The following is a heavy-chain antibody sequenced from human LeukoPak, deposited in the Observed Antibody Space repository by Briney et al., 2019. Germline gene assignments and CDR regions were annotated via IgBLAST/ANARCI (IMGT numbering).Heavy chain of an antibody. V-gene: IGHV3-74*03. J-gene: IGHJ4*02. Sequence: GGSLRLSCAASGFTFSSHWMHWVRQAPGKGLVWVSRINGDGSNTTYADSVKGRFTISRDNAKNSLYLQMNSLRAEDTAVYFCARDLGFPTFDNWGQGTLVTVSS. CDR2: INGDGSNT. CDR1: GFTFSSHW. CDR3: ARDLGFPTFDN.